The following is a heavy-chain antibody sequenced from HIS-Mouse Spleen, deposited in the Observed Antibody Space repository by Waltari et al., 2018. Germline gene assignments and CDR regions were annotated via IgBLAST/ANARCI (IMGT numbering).Heavy chain of an antibody. J-gene: IGHJ2*01. CDR1: GGSIRSSSYY. CDR2: IYYSGST. CDR3: AREIPYSSSWYDWYFDL. V-gene: IGHV4-39*07. D-gene: IGHD6-13*01. Sequence: QLQLQESGPGLVKPSETLSLPFTVSGGSIRSSSYYWGWIRQPPGKGLEWIGSIYYSGSTYYNPSLKSRVTISVDTSKNQFSLKLSSVTAADTAVYYCAREIPYSSSWYDWYFDLWGRGTLVTVSS.